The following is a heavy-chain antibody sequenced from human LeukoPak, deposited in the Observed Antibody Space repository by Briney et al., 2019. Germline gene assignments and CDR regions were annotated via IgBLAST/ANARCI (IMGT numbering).Heavy chain of an antibody. CDR2: FDPEDGET. V-gene: IGHV1-24*01. J-gene: IGHJ4*02. CDR3: ATGVDYYDSSGPSFDF. Sequence: ASVKVSCKVSGYTLTESSMHWVRQAPGKGLEWMGSFDPEDGETIYAQKFQGRVIMTEDTSTDTAFMDLSSLSSEDTAVYYCATGVDYYDSSGPSFDFWGQGTLVTVSS. D-gene: IGHD3-22*01. CDR1: GYTLTESS.